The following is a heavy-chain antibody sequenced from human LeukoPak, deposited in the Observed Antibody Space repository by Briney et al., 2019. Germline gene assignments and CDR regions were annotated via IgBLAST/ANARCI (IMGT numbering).Heavy chain of an antibody. CDR3: ARAVGSFDWLPLFDY. CDR2: IHHSGIT. D-gene: IGHD3-9*01. CDR1: GYSIRSGFY. V-gene: IGHV4-38-2*02. J-gene: IGHJ4*02. Sequence: SETLSLTCTVSGYSIRSGFYWGWIRQPPGKGLEWIGNIHHSGITYYTPSLKSRVTISVDTSKNQFYLNLSSVTAADTAVYFCARAVGSFDWLPLFDYWGQGTLVTVSS.